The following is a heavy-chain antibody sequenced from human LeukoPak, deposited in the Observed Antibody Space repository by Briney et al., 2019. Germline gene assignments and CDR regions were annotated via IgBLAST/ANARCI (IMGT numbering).Heavy chain of an antibody. J-gene: IGHJ4*02. Sequence: ASVKVSCKASGYTFTDYYMHWVRQAPGQGLEWMGWINPNSGGTNYAQKFQGRVTMTRDKSISTAYMELYSLRSDDTAVYYCARDPRGGLELQVNSNDYWGQGTLVTVSS. CDR3: ARDPRGGLELQVNSNDY. V-gene: IGHV1-2*02. CDR1: GYTFTDYY. D-gene: IGHD1-7*01. CDR2: INPNSGGT.